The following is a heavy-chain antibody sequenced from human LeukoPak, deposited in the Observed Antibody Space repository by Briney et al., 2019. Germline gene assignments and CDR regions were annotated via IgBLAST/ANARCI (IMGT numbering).Heavy chain of an antibody. CDR2: IYYSGST. CDR1: GASISSYY. J-gene: IGHJ6*02. CDR3: ARDNWNYGSSMDV. Sequence: PSETLSLTCTVSGASISSYYWSWIRQPPGKGLEWIGYIYYSGSTNYNPSLKSRVTISVDTSKNQFSLKLSSVTAAGTAVYYCARDNWNYGSSMDVWGQGTTVTVSS. D-gene: IGHD1-7*01. V-gene: IGHV4-59*01.